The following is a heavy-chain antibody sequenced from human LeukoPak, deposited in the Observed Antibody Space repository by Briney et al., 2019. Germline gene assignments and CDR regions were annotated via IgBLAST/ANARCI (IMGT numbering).Heavy chain of an antibody. V-gene: IGHV4-59*08. D-gene: IGHD3-9*01. CDR1: GGSISSYY. J-gene: IGHJ5*02. Sequence: SETLSLTCTVSGGSISSYYWNWIRPPPGKGLEWIGYIYYSGITNYNPSLKSRVTISVDTSKNQFFLKLSAVTAADTAVYYYARRAPDQDVLRYFGLFDPWGQGTLVTVSS. CDR2: IYYSGIT. CDR3: ARRAPDQDVLRYFGLFDP.